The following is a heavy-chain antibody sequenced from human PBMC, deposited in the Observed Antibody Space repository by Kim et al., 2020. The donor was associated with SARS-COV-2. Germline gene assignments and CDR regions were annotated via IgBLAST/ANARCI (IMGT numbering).Heavy chain of an antibody. V-gene: IGHV3-9*01. CDR1: GFTFGDYA. CDR3: AKEGGLNRVSQQGFDY. D-gene: IGHD6-13*01. CDR2: ISWNSGSI. J-gene: IGHJ4*02. Sequence: GGSLRLSCAASGFTFGDYAMHWVRQAPGKGLEWVSGISWNSGSIGYADSVKGRFTISRDNAKNSLYLQMNSLRAEDTALYYCAKEGGLNRVSQQGFDYWGQGTLVTVSS.